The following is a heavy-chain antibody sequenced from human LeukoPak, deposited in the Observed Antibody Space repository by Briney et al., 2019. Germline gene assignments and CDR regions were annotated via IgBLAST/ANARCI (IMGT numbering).Heavy chain of an antibody. CDR3: AKDYYYYDSSGGFDY. V-gene: IGHV3-23*01. Sequence: GGSLRLSCAASGFIFSSYAMSWVRQAPGKGLEWVSAISGSGASTYYADSVKGRFTISRGNSKNTLYLQMNSLRAEDTAVYYCAKDYYYYDSSGGFDYWGQGTLVTVSS. CDR1: GFIFSSYA. J-gene: IGHJ4*02. D-gene: IGHD3-22*01. CDR2: ISGSGAST.